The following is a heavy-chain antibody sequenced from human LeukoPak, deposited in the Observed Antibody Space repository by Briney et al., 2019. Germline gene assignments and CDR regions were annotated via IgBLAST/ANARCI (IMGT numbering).Heavy chain of an antibody. CDR1: GYSISSGYY. CDR3: AGSNSGWYFFDY. CDR2: IYHSGST. J-gene: IGHJ4*02. V-gene: IGHV4-38-2*02. D-gene: IGHD6-19*01. Sequence: SETLSLTCTVSGYSISSGYYWGWIRQPPGKGLEWIGSIYHSGSTYYNPSLKSRVTISVDKSKNQFSLKLSSVTAADTAVYYCAGSNSGWYFFDYWGQGTLVTVSS.